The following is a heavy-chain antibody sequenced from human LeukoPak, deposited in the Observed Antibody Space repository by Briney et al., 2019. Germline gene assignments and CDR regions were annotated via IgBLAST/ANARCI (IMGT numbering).Heavy chain of an antibody. CDR1: GYTFTSYG. Sequence: ASVKVSCKASGYTFTSYGISWVRQAPGQGLKWMGWISAYNGNTNYAQKPQGRVTMTTDTSTSTAYMELRSLRSDDTAVYYCARDSFYDSSGYPWEYWGQGTLVTVSS. CDR3: ARDSFYDSSGYPWEY. D-gene: IGHD3-22*01. V-gene: IGHV1-18*01. CDR2: ISAYNGNT. J-gene: IGHJ4*02.